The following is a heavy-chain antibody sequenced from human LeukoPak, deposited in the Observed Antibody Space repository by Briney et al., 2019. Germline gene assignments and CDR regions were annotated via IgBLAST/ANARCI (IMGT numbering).Heavy chain of an antibody. CDR3: ARDKSSGCDY. Sequence: ASVKVSCKVSGYTLTELSMHWVRQAPGKGLEWMGWINTNTGNPTYAQGFTGRFVFSLDTSVSTAYLQISSLKAEDTAVYYCARDKSSGCDYWGQGTLVTVSS. V-gene: IGHV7-4-1*02. CDR1: GYTLTELS. J-gene: IGHJ4*02. CDR2: INTNTGNP. D-gene: IGHD6-19*01.